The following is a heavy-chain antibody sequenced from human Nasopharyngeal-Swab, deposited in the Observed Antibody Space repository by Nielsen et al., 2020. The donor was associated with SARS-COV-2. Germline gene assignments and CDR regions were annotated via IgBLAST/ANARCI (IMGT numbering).Heavy chain of an antibody. Sequence: GGSLRLSCAASGFTFSSYAMHWVRQAPGKGLEWVAVISYDGSNKYYADSVKGRFTTSRDNSKNTLYLQMNSLRAEDTAVYYCARTGYSSGWYPAAGAFDIWGQGTMVTVSS. J-gene: IGHJ3*02. CDR2: ISYDGSNK. D-gene: IGHD6-19*01. CDR3: ARTGYSSGWYPAAGAFDI. CDR1: GFTFSSYA. V-gene: IGHV3-30*04.